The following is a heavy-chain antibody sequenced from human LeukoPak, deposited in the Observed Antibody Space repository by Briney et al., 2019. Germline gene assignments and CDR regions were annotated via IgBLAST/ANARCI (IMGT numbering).Heavy chain of an antibody. CDR3: ASRPGDFDVSYLDY. V-gene: IGHV3-66*01. Sequence: GGSLRLSCAASGLTVSSHYMSWVRQAPGKGLEWVSVIYRGGGTYYADSVKGRFTISRDNSKNTLYLQLNSLRAEDTAVYYCASRPGDFDVSYLDYWGQGTLVTVSS. J-gene: IGHJ4*02. CDR2: IYRGGGT. CDR1: GLTVSSHY. D-gene: IGHD2-21*02.